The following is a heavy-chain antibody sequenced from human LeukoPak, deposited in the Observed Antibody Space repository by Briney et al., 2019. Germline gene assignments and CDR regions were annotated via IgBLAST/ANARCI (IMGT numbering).Heavy chain of an antibody. CDR1: GFTFSSYW. CDR3: ARVRAGGYFDY. Sequence: GGSLRLSCAASGFTFSSYWMSWVRQAPGKGLEWVAKIKQDGSEKYYVDSVKGRFTISGDNAKNSLYLQMNSLRAEDTAVYYCARVRAGGYFDYWGQGTLVTVSS. J-gene: IGHJ4*02. V-gene: IGHV3-7*01. D-gene: IGHD2-8*02. CDR2: IKQDGSEK.